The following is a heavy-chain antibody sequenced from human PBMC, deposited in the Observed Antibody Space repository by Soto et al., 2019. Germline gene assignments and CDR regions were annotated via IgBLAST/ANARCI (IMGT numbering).Heavy chain of an antibody. V-gene: IGHV3-73*01. D-gene: IGHD3-16*02. CDR1: GFTFSGSA. J-gene: IGHJ4*02. CDR2: IRSKVNNYAT. CDR3: VRDIVYDPPLFGY. Sequence: PGGSLRLSCAASGFTFSGSAMHWVRQASGKGLEWVGRIRSKVNNYATAYAASVKGRFTISRDDSKNTAYLHMSGLRREDTGVYFCVRDIVYDPPLFGYRGQGALVTVSS.